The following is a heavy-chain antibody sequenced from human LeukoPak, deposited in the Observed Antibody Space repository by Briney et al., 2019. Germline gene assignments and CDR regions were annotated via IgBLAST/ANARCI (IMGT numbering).Heavy chain of an antibody. CDR2: IRSKAYGGTT. Sequence: GGSLRLSCTASGFTFGDYAMSWVRQAPGKGLEWVGFIRSKAYGGTTEYAASVKGRFTISRDDSKSIAYLQMNSLKTEDTAVYYCTRGYYYDSSGYYYVWFDPWGQGPLVTVSS. CDR3: TRGYYYDSSGYYYVWFDP. D-gene: IGHD3-22*01. J-gene: IGHJ5*02. CDR1: GFTFGDYA. V-gene: IGHV3-49*04.